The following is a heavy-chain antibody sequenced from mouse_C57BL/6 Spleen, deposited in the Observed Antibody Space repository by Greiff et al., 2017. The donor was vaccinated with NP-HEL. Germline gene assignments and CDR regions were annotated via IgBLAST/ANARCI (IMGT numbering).Heavy chain of an antibody. CDR2: IWRGGST. CDR1: GFSLTSYG. V-gene: IGHV2-5*01. J-gene: IGHJ3*01. Sequence: VKLMESGPGLVQPSQSLSITCTVSGFSLTSYGVHWVRQSPGKGLEWLGVIWRGGSTDYNAAFMSRLSITKDNSKSQVFFKMNSLQADDTAIYYCAKNYDYDGTWFAYWGQGTLVTVSA. D-gene: IGHD2-4*01. CDR3: AKNYDYDGTWFAY.